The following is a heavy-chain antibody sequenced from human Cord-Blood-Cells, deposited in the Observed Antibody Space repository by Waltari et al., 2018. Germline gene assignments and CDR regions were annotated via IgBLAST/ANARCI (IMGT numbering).Heavy chain of an antibody. CDR1: GYTLTELS. V-gene: IGHV1-24*01. Sequence: QVQLVQSGAEVKKPGASVKVSCKVSGYTLTELSMHWVRQAPGKGLEWMGGFDPEDGETIYAQKFQGRVTMTEDTSTVTAYMELSSLRSEDTAVYYCATNTPPYDSSGYYFDYWGQGTLVTVSS. D-gene: IGHD3-22*01. CDR2: FDPEDGET. J-gene: IGHJ4*02. CDR3: ATNTPPYDSSGYYFDY.